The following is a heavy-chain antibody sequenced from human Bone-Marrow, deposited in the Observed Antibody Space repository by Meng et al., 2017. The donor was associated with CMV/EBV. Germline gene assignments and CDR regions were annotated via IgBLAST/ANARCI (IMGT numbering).Heavy chain of an antibody. CDR2: IYYSGST. CDR1: GGSISSYY. J-gene: IGHJ3*02. CDR3: ARVFTSFDFDI. V-gene: IGHV4-59*01. D-gene: IGHD3-9*01. Sequence: GSLRLSCTVSGGSISSYYWSWIRQPPGKGLEWIGYIYYSGSTNYNPSLKSRVTISVDTSKNQFSLKLSSVTAADTAVYYCARVFTSFDFDIWGQGTMVTVSS.